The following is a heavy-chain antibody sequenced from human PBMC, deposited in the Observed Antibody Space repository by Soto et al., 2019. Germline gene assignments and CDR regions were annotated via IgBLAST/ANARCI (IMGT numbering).Heavy chain of an antibody. CDR3: AREGLVLVPTTVNSDYYYYAMDV. D-gene: IGHD2-2*01. CDR1: GGTFSSYA. J-gene: IGHJ6*02. CDR2: IIPRSATS. Sequence: SVKVSCKASGGTFSSYAISWVRQAPGQGLEWMGGIIPRSATSNYAQKFQGRVTITAAESTSTAYMELSSLRSEDTAVYYCAREGLVLVPTTVNSDYYYYAMDVWGQGTTVTVSS. V-gene: IGHV1-69*13.